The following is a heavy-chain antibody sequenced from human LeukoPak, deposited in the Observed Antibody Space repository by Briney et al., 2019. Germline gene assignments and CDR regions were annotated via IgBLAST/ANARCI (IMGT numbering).Heavy chain of an antibody. Sequence: GGSLRLSCAASGFTFSSYEMNWVRQAPGKGLEWVSYISSSGSTIYYADSVKGRFTTSRDNAKNSLYLQMNSLRAEDTAVYYCARNYRGGDYWGQGTLVTVSS. CDR3: ARNYRGGDY. CDR1: GFTFSSYE. D-gene: IGHD1-7*01. J-gene: IGHJ4*02. V-gene: IGHV3-48*03. CDR2: ISSSGSTI.